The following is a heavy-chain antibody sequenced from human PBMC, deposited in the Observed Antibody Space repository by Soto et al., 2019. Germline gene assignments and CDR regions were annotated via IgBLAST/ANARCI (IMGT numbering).Heavy chain of an antibody. CDR3: ARVGLGAFDAFDV. Sequence: PGGSLRLSCAASGFTFSGYWMHWVRQVPGKGLVWVSRINSDGSSRSYADSVKGRFTISRDNAKNTPHLQMNSLRAEDTAVYYCARVGLGAFDAFDVWGQGTLVTVSS. CDR2: INSDGSSR. J-gene: IGHJ3*01. V-gene: IGHV3-74*01. D-gene: IGHD1-26*01. CDR1: GFTFSGYW.